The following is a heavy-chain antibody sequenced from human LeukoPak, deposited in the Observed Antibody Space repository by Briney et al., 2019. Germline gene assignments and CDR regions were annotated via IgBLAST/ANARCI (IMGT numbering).Heavy chain of an antibody. V-gene: IGHV1-24*01. CDR2: FDPEDGET. CDR1: GYTLTELS. J-gene: IGHJ4*02. D-gene: IGHD3-3*01. Sequence: ASVKVSCEVSGYTLTELSMHWVRQAPGKGLEWMGGFDPEDGETIYAQKFQGRVTMTEDTSTDTAYMELSSLRSEDTAVYYCATVIQFGMPNYFDYWGQGTLVTVSS. CDR3: ATVIQFGMPNYFDY.